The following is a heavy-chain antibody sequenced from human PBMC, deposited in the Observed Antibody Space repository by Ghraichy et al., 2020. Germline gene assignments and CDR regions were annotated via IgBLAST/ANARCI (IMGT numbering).Heavy chain of an antibody. CDR2: IGGSGGTT. CDR3: ANQGRKWKGGAWSRDYYGMEV. D-gene: IGHD6-19*01. Sequence: GGSLRLSCAASGFPFSSYAMSWVRQAPGKGLEWVSAIGGSGGTTFYADSVKGRFTVSRDNSKDTLFLQMNSLRAEDTAIYFCANQGRKWKGGAWSRDYYGMEVWGQGTTVTVSS. CDR1: GFPFSSYA. J-gene: IGHJ6*02. V-gene: IGHV3-23*01.